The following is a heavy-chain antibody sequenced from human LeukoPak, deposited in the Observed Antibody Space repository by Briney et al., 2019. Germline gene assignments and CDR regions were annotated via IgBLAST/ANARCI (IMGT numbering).Heavy chain of an antibody. D-gene: IGHD3-3*01. J-gene: IGHJ3*02. V-gene: IGHV4-4*07. CDR1: GGSLSSYY. CDR2: IYTSGST. Sequence: PSETLSLTCTVSGGSLSSYYWSWIRQPAGKGLEWIGRIYTSGSTNYNPSLKSRLTMSVDTSKNQLSLKLSSVTAADTAVYYCARGYDTGAFDIWGQGTMVTVSS. CDR3: ARGYDTGAFDI.